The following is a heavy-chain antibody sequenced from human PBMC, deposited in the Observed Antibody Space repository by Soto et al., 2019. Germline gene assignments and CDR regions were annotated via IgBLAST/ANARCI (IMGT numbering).Heavy chain of an antibody. V-gene: IGHV1-24*01. CDR2: FDPEDGET. J-gene: IGHJ4*02. CDR1: GYTLTELS. Sequence: GASVKVSCKVSGYTLTELSMHWVRQAPGKGLEWMGGFDPEDGETIYAQKFQGRVTMTEDTSTDTAYMELSSLRSEDTAVCYCATGPDYGGNSAQYYFDYWGQGTLVTVSS. CDR3: ATGPDYGGNSAQYYFDY. D-gene: IGHD4-17*01.